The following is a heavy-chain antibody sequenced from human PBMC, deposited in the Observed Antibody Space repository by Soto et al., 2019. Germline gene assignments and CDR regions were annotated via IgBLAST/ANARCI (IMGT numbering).Heavy chain of an antibody. Sequence: SETLSLTCAVSGGSISSTLYYWGWIRQSPGKGPEWLGNIYHNGRAYYNPSLKSRVTISVDTSKNQFSLKLSSVTAADTAVYYCASFLLQYPYYFDYWGQGTLVTVSS. D-gene: IGHD2-15*01. J-gene: IGHJ4*02. CDR2: IYHNGRA. CDR3: ASFLLQYPYYFDY. CDR1: GGSISSTLYY. V-gene: IGHV4-31*11.